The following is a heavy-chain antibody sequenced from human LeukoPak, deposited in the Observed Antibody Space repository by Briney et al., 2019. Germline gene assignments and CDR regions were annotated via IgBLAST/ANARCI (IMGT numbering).Heavy chain of an antibody. D-gene: IGHD5-12*01. CDR3: ARLSGYDWESFYDY. CDR1: GGSFSGYY. Sequence: PSETLSLTCAVYGGSFSGYYWSWIRQPPGKGLEWIGEINHSGSTNYNPSLKSRVTISVDTSKNQSSLKLSSVTAADTAVYYCARLSGYDWESFYDYWGQGTLVTVSS. J-gene: IGHJ4*02. CDR2: INHSGST. V-gene: IGHV4-34*01.